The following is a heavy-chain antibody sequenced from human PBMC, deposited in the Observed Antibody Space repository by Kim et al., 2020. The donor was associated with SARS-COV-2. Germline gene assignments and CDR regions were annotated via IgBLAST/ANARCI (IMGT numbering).Heavy chain of an antibody. V-gene: IGHV1-46*03. D-gene: IGHD3-10*01. CDR1: GYTFTSSH. J-gene: IGHJ5*02. CDR2: INPSGGST. CDR3: ARGTWGGGGWGYGSGQYNRFDP. Sequence: ASVKVSCKASGYTFTSSHIQWVRQAPGQGLEWMGVINPSGGSTTYAQKLQGRVIMTRDTSTGTVYMELSSLRSEDTVLYYCARGTWGGGGWGYGSGQYNRFDPWGQGTLVTVSS.